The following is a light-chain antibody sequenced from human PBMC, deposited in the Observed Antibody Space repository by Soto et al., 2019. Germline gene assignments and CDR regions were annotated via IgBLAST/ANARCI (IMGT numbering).Light chain of an antibody. CDR2: GAS. CDR3: QQYGSSPSIT. Sequence: EIVLTQSPGTLSLSPGERATLSCRASQSVSTNYLAWYQQKPGRAPRLLIYGASSRVTGIPGRFSGSGSGTDFTLTISRLEPEDLAVYYCQQYGSSPSITFGQGTRLEIK. J-gene: IGKJ5*01. CDR1: QSVSTNY. V-gene: IGKV3-20*01.